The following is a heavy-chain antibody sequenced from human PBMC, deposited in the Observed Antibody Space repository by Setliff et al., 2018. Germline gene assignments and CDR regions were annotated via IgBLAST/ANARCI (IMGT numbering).Heavy chain of an antibody. CDR3: ARFAKCGGHCWNDY. CDR1: GFAFTSYD. CDR2: INNGGVSA. J-gene: IGHJ4*02. Sequence: PGESLTISCVTSGFAFTSYDMTWVRQAPGKGLEWVASINNGGVSADYTDSVKGRFTISRDNSRNTLYLQMKSLRAEDTAVYYCARFAKCGGHCWNDYWGQGTRVTVSS. V-gene: IGHV3-23*01. D-gene: IGHD2-21*02.